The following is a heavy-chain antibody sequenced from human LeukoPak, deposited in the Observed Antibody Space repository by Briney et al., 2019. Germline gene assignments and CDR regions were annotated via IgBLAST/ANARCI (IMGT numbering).Heavy chain of an antibody. CDR1: GFTFSDYY. V-gene: IGHV3-11*05. D-gene: IGHD1-26*01. Sequence: GGSLRLSCAASGFTFSDYYMSWIRQAPGKGLEWVSYISSSSSYTNYADFVKGRFTISRDNAKNSLFLQMNSLRAEDTAVYYCARDLSGSYYFDYWGQGTLVTVSS. J-gene: IGHJ4*02. CDR3: ARDLSGSYYFDY. CDR2: ISSSSSYT.